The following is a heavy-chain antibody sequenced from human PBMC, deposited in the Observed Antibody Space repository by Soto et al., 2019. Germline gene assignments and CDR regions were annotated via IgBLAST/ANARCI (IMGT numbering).Heavy chain of an antibody. CDR3: AKEGGLSGSYYISSSYYFDY. J-gene: IGHJ4*02. D-gene: IGHD1-26*01. CDR2: ISYDGSNT. CDR1: GFTFSNYG. Sequence: GGSLRLSCVASGFTFSNYGMHWVRQAPGKGLEWVAIISYDGSNTYYADSVKGRFTISRDNSKNTLYLQMNSLRAEDTSVYYCAKEGGLSGSYYISSSYYFDYWGQGTLVTVS. V-gene: IGHV3-30*18.